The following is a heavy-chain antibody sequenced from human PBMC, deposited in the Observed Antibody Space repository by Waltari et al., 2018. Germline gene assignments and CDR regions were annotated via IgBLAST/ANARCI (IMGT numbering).Heavy chain of an antibody. CDR3: ARPHGGKYSSGGKWFDP. D-gene: IGHD6-25*01. J-gene: IGHJ5*02. Sequence: EVQLVQSGAEVKKPGESLKISCKGSGYSFNSYWIGWVRQMPGKGLEWMGIICPGDSDTRYSPSCQGQFTISADKSISTAYLQWSSLKASDTAMYYCARPHGGKYSSGGKWFDPWGQGTLVTVSS. CDR1: GYSFNSYW. CDR2: ICPGDSDT. V-gene: IGHV5-51*01.